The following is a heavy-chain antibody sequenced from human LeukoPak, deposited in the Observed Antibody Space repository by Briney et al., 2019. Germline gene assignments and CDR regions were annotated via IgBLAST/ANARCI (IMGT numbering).Heavy chain of an antibody. CDR1: GFTFSNYA. Sequence: GESLRLSCAASGFTFSNYAMSWVRQAPGKGLEWVSSISGGSESTAYAGSVKGRLTISRDNSKNMLYMQMNSLRVEDTAVYYCAKELWSGYHNPFDSWGQGTLVTVSS. J-gene: IGHJ4*02. CDR3: AKELWSGYHNPFDS. CDR2: ISGGSEST. V-gene: IGHV3-23*01. D-gene: IGHD3-3*01.